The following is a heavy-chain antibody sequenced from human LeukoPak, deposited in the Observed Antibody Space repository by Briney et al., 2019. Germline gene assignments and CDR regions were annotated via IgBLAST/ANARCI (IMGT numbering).Heavy chain of an antibody. D-gene: IGHD3-3*01. CDR3: AKHVPTYYDFWSGYLDY. CDR1: GFTFSSYA. CDR2: ISGSGGGT. Sequence: GGSLRLSCAASGFTFSSYAMSWVRQAPGKGLEWVSAISGSGGGTYYADSVKGRFTISGDNSKNTLYLQMNSLRAEDTAVYYCAKHVPTYYDFWSGYLDYWGQGTLVTVSS. V-gene: IGHV3-23*01. J-gene: IGHJ4*02.